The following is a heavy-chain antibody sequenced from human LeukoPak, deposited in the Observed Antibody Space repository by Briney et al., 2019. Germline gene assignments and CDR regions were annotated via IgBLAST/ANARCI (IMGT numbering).Heavy chain of an antibody. CDR2: IYYSGST. J-gene: IGHJ4*02. D-gene: IGHD6-13*01. CDR3: ARGAAAGMDY. V-gene: IGHV4-39*01. CDR1: GGSISSSSYY. Sequence: SETLSLTCTVSGGSISSSSYYWGWTHQPPGKGLEWIGSIYYSGSTYYNPSLKSRVTISVDTSKNQFSLKLSSVTAADTAVYYCARGAAAGMDYWGQGTLVTVSS.